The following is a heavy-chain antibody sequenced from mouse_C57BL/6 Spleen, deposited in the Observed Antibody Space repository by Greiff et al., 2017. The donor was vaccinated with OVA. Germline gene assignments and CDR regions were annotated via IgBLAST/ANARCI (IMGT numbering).Heavy chain of an antibody. CDR2: IRNKANGYTT. CDR1: GFTFTDYY. V-gene: IGHV7-3*01. Sequence: EVKLMESGGGLVQPGGSLSLSCAASGFTFTDYYMSWVRQPPGKALEWLGFIRNKANGYTTEYSASVKGRFTISRDNSQSILYLQMNALRAEDSATYYCARSLYSNYCYAMDYWGQGTSVTVSS. CDR3: ARSLYSNYCYAMDY. D-gene: IGHD2-5*01. J-gene: IGHJ4*01.